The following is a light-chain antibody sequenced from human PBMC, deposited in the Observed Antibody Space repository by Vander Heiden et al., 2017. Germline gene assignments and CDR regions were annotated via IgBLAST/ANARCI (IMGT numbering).Light chain of an antibody. J-gene: IGKJ2*01. CDR1: QSVSGN. Sequence: EIVLTQSPATLSVSPGDRATLSCRASQSVSGNLAWYQQKPGQAPRLLIYGASTRATGIPDRFSGSGYGKEFTLTISSLHSEDFAIYYCQQYRNGHQGRYTFGQGTKMQIK. CDR3: QQYRNGHQGRYT. V-gene: IGKV3-15*01. CDR2: GAS.